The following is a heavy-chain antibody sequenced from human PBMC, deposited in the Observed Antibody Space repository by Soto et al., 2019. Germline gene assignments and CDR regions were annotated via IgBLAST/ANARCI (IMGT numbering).Heavy chain of an antibody. D-gene: IGHD3-16*01. J-gene: IGHJ5*02. V-gene: IGHV3-21*01. Sequence: GGSLRLSCAVSGFSFSSYNFNWVRQAPGKGLECVSFISSDSGDTYYADSVRGRFTVFRDNAKNSLYLQMNSLRVEDTAVYYCARDFGGLRFYPDHWGRGTLVTVSS. CDR1: GFSFSSYN. CDR2: ISSDSGDT. CDR3: ARDFGGLRFYPDH.